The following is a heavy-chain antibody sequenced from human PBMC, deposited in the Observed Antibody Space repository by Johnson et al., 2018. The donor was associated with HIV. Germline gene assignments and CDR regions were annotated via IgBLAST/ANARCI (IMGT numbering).Heavy chain of an antibody. CDR1: GFTVSSNY. D-gene: IGHD3-16*01. V-gene: IGHV3-66*01. Sequence: VQLVESGGGVVQPGGSLRLSCTASGFTVSSNYMSWVRQAPGKGLEWVSVIYSGGSTTYYADSVKGRFTISRDNSKNTVYLQMNSLRAEDTAVYYCAREALPRGLQSSFGGALDIWGQGTMVTVSS. CDR2: IYSGGSTT. CDR3: AREALPRGLQSSFGGALDI. J-gene: IGHJ3*02.